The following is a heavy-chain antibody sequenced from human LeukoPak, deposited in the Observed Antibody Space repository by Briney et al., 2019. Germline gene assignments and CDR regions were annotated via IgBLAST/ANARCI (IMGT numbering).Heavy chain of an antibody. Sequence: GGSLRLSCAASGFTFSNYGMHWVRQAPGKGLEYVSAISRDGGSPYYANSVKGRFTISRDNSKNTLYLQMGSLRAEDTAVYYCARRYWRSTSCSHFDYWGQGTLVTVSS. D-gene: IGHD2-2*01. CDR1: GFTFSNYG. CDR3: ARRYWRSTSCSHFDY. CDR2: ISRDGGSP. V-gene: IGHV3-64*01. J-gene: IGHJ4*02.